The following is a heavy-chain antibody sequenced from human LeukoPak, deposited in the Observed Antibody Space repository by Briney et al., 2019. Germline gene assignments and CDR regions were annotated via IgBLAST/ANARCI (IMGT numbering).Heavy chain of an antibody. CDR1: GFTFSSYA. D-gene: IGHD3-16*01. CDR2: ISYEGSNK. V-gene: IGHV3-30*01. Sequence: GGSLRLSWAASGFTFSSYAMHWVRQAPGKGLGWVAVISYEGSNKYYADSVTGRFTISRDNSKNTLYLQMNSLRAEDTAVYYCARDEFVGGDFTSHFDYWGQGTLVTVSS. J-gene: IGHJ4*02. CDR3: ARDEFVGGDFTSHFDY.